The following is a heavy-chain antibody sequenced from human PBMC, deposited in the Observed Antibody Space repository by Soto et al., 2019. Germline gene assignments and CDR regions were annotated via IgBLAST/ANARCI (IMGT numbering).Heavy chain of an antibody. CDR3: AKSPAQTVDFDY. CDR1: GFTFSSYA. V-gene: IGHV3-23*01. D-gene: IGHD4-4*01. Sequence: GGSLRLSCAASGFTFSSYAMSWVRQAPGKGLEWASAISGSGGSTYYADSVKGRFTISRDNSKNTLYLQMNSLRAEDTAVYYCAKSPAQTVDFDYWGQGTLVTVSS. CDR2: ISGSGGST. J-gene: IGHJ4*02.